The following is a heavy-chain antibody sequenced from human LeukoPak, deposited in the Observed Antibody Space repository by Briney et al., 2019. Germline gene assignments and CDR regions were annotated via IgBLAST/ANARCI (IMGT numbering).Heavy chain of an antibody. V-gene: IGHV4-59*01. J-gene: IGHJ4*02. D-gene: IGHD3-16*02. CDR2: IYYSGST. CDR1: GGSLRRYY. Sequence: SESLSLTRAVSGGSLRRYYWSCSPGPPSKGLEGGVYIYYSGSTNYNPSLKSGVTISVDTSKNQFSLKLSSVTAADTAVYYCARGYPLMIRGLDYWGQGTLVTVSS. CDR3: ARGYPLMIRGLDY.